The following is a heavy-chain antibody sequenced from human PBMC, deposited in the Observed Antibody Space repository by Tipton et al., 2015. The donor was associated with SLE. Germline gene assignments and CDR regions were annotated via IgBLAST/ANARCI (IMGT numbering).Heavy chain of an antibody. CDR1: GASISTNSYS. CDR2: LYYSGDT. CDR3: VRHRYTYGYEDY. Sequence: LSLTCTVSGASISTNSYSWGWIRQPPGKGPEWIGSLYYSGDTYFNPSLKSRVTMSMDTSRNQFSLNLNSVTAADTAVYYCVRHRYTYGYEDYWGQGTLVTVSS. D-gene: IGHD5-18*01. V-gene: IGHV4-39*07. J-gene: IGHJ4*02.